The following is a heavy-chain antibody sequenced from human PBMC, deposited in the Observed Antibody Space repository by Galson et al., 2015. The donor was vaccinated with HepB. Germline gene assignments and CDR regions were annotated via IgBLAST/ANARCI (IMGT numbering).Heavy chain of an antibody. J-gene: IGHJ4*02. CDR1: GYTFTRNV. CDR2: INAGNGNT. CDR3: ARDRGTGSGSYSLFEY. V-gene: IGHV1-3*01. Sequence: SVKVSCKASGYTFTRNVMHWVRQAPGQRLEWLGWINAGNGNTKYSQKFQGRVTITRDTSASTAYMELSSLRSEDTAIYYCARDRGTGSGSYSLFEYWGQGTLVTVSS. D-gene: IGHD3-10*01.